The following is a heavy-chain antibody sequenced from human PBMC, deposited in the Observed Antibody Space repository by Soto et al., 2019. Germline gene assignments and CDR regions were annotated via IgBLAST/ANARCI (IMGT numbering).Heavy chain of an antibody. CDR1: GFSLDTFAVG. Sequence: QITLKESGPTLVKPTQTLTLTCTFSGFSLDTFAVGVNWIRQPPGKPLEWLALIYWDDTKHYSSSLRNRLTITTDTSKNQVVLTMTNMDPVDTATYYCAHGSGWLSDQWGQGTLVTVSS. J-gene: IGHJ4*02. CDR2: IYWDDTK. CDR3: AHGSGWLSDQ. V-gene: IGHV2-5*02. D-gene: IGHD6-19*01.